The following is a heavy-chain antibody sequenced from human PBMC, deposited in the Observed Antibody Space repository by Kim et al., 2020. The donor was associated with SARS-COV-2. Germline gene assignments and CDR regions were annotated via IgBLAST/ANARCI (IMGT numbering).Heavy chain of an antibody. D-gene: IGHD2-21*02. V-gene: IGHV1-69*13. Sequence: SVKVSCKASGGTFSSYAISWVRQAPGQGLEWMGGIIPIFGTANYAQKFQGRVTITADESTSTAYMELSSLRSEDTAVYYCASTSYCGGDCYFYYFDYWGQGTLVTVSS. J-gene: IGHJ4*02. CDR1: GGTFSSYA. CDR2: IIPIFGTA. CDR3: ASTSYCGGDCYFYYFDY.